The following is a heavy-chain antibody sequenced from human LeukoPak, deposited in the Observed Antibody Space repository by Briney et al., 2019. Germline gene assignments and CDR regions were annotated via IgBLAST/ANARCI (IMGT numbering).Heavy chain of an antibody. D-gene: IGHD3-22*01. CDR1: GFTFSSYS. Sequence: GGSLRLSCAASGFTFSSYSMNWVRQAPGKGLEWVSSISSSSSYKYYADSVKGRFTISRDNAKNSLYLQMNSLRAEDTAVYYCARSYYDSSGYYVKDDAFDIWGQGTMVTVSS. CDR2: ISSSSSYK. J-gene: IGHJ3*02. V-gene: IGHV3-21*01. CDR3: ARSYYDSSGYYVKDDAFDI.